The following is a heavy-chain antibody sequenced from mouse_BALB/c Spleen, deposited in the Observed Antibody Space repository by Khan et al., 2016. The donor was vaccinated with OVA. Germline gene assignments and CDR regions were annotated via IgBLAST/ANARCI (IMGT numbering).Heavy chain of an antibody. Sequence: QVQLQQSGPVLVKPGASVKMSCMAPGYTFTDYIINWVRQRTGQGLEWIGQIYPGSGSTYYNEKFKDKATLTADKSSNTAYMQLRSLTSEDSAVYFCGRSGYGSLAYWGQGTTLTVSS. D-gene: IGHD1-1*01. V-gene: IGHV1-77*01. J-gene: IGHJ2*01. CDR2: IYPGSGST. CDR1: GYTFTDYI. CDR3: GRSGYGSLAY.